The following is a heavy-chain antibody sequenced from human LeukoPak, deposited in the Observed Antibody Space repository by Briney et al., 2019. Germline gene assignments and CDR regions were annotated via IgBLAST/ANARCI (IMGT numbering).Heavy chain of an antibody. D-gene: IGHD3-22*01. CDR2: ISYDGSNK. J-gene: IGHJ4*02. CDR3: AVRDWPYDSSGYYYVFFDY. Sequence: SCKASGYTFTGYYMHWVRQAPGKGLEWVAVISYDGSNKYYADSVKGRFTISRDNSKNTLYLQMNSLRAEDTAVYYCAVRDWPYDSSGYYYVFFDYWGQGTLVTVSS. V-gene: IGHV3-30-3*01. CDR1: GYTFTGYY.